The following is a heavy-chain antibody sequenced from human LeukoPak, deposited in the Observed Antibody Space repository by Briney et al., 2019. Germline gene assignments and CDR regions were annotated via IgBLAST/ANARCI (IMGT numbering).Heavy chain of an antibody. Sequence: GGSLRLSCAASRFTFSRYWMTWVRQVPGKGLEWVANIKQDGSEKYYVDSVNGRFTISRDNVKNSLYLQMKSLRAEDTAMYYCARGSSGYSYILSYWGQGALVTVSS. CDR2: IKQDGSEK. V-gene: IGHV3-7*01. D-gene: IGHD5-18*01. J-gene: IGHJ4*02. CDR3: ARGSSGYSYILSY. CDR1: RFTFSRYW.